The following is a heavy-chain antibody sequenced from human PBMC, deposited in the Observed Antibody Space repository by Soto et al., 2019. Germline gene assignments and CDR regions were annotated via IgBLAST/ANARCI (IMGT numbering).Heavy chain of an antibody. J-gene: IGHJ4*02. CDR3: ARSPEATVTAFDY. Sequence: QVQLQESGPGLVKPSQTSSLTCTVSGGSISSGGYYWSWIRQHPGKGLEWFGYIYYSGSTYYNPSLRSRVSISVDTSKNQFSLKLSSVTAADTAVYYCARSPEATVTAFDYWGQGTLVTVSS. V-gene: IGHV4-31*03. CDR1: GGSISSGGYY. CDR2: IYYSGST. D-gene: IGHD4-17*01.